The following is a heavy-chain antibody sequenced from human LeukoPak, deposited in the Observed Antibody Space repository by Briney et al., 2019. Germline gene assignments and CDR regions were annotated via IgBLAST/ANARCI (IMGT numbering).Heavy chain of an antibody. CDR1: GGSISSYY. CDR3: ARESDPVDRQLWSI. J-gene: IGHJ3*02. D-gene: IGHD5-18*01. V-gene: IGHV4-59*01. Sequence: PSETLSLTCTVSGGSISSYYWSWIRQPPGKGLEWIGYIYYSGSTNYNPSLKSRVTISVDTSKNQFSLKLSSVTAADTAVYYCARESDPVDRQLWSIWGQGTMVTVSS. CDR2: IYYSGST.